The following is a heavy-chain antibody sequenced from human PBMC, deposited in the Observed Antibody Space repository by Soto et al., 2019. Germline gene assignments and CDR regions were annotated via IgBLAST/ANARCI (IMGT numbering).Heavy chain of an antibody. CDR2: ISGSGGTT. V-gene: IGHV3-23*01. D-gene: IGHD3-10*01. Sequence: GGSLRLSCSASGFNFNSFAMSWVRQAPGQGLEWVSSISGSGGTTYYADSVKGRFTLSRDNSNNTVFLQMNNLGADDSARYYFAKGSNLGSHYY. CDR3: AKGSNLGSHYY. CDR1: GFNFNSFA. J-gene: IGHJ6*01.